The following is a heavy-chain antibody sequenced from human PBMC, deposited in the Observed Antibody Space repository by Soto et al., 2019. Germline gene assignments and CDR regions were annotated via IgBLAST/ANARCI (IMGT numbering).Heavy chain of an antibody. D-gene: IGHD3-16*01. J-gene: IGHJ4*02. Sequence: ASVKVSCKASGGTFSSYAISWVRQAPGQGLEWMGGIIPIFGTANYAQKFQGRVTITADESTSTAYMELSSLRSEDAAVYYCAKDRTLYSATPVRFAYWGQGTLVTVSS. CDR3: AKDRTLYSATPVRFAY. V-gene: IGHV1-69*13. CDR2: IIPIFGTA. CDR1: GGTFSSYA.